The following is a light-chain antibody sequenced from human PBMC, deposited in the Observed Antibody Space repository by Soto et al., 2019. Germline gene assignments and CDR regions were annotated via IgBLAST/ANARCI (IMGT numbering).Light chain of an antibody. Sequence: EIVLTQSPGTLSLSPGERATLSCRASQSVSSGHLAWYQQRPGQAPRLLIYDASNQATGIPDRFSGSGSGTDFTLTISRLEPEDFDGYYCQQYGSSPPYTFGQGTKLEIK. CDR3: QQYGSSPPYT. J-gene: IGKJ2*01. CDR2: DAS. V-gene: IGKV3-20*01. CDR1: QSVSSGH.